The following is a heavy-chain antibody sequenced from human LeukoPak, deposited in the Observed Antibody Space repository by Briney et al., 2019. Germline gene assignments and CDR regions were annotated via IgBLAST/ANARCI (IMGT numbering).Heavy chain of an antibody. CDR3: ARDHERSSYYDSSGYYDY. J-gene: IGHJ4*02. D-gene: IGHD3-22*01. CDR2: ISAYNGNT. V-gene: IGHV1-18*01. CDR1: GYTFTSYG. Sequence: GASAKVSCKASGYTFTSYGISWVRQAPGQGLEWMGWISAYNGNTNYAQKLQGRVTMTTDTSTSTAYMELRSLRSDDTAVYYCARDHERSSYYDSSGYYDYWGQGTLVAVSS.